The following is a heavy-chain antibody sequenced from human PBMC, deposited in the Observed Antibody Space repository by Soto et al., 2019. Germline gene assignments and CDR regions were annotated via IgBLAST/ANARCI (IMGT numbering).Heavy chain of an antibody. Sequence: ITLKESGPTLVKPTQTLTLTCNLSEFSLSASGVGVGWFRQPPGKALEWLALLYWGDDKRYRPSLKSRLSVTRDTSKTEMVLTMAKMDPVDTGTYFCDYRHQVKVTTYYFEAWAQGTLVTVSA. J-gene: IGHJ4*02. CDR3: DYRHQVKVTTYYFEA. CDR1: EFSLSASGVG. V-gene: IGHV2-5*02. CDR2: LYWGDDK. D-gene: IGHD4-17*01.